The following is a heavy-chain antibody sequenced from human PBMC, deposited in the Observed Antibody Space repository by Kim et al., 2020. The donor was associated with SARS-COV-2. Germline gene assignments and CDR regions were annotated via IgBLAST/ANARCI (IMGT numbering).Heavy chain of an antibody. D-gene: IGHD3-10*01. V-gene: IGHV4-59*01. CDR2: IYYSGST. CDR3: ARGGPLWFGELLRAPHYFDY. Sequence: SETLSLTCTVSGGSISSYYWSWIRQPPGKGLEWIGYIYYSGSTNYNPSLKSRVTISVDTSKNQFSLKLSSVTAADTAVYYCARGGPLWFGELLRAPHYFDYWGQGTLVTVSS. J-gene: IGHJ4*02. CDR1: GGSISSYY.